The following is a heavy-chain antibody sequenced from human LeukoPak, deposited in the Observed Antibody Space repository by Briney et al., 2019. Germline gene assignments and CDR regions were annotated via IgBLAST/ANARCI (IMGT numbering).Heavy chain of an antibody. CDR3: ANRGHISGLYYFDY. CDR1: GFTFSGYA. J-gene: IGHJ4*02. CDR2: ISDSGVST. D-gene: IGHD2-15*01. V-gene: IGHV3-23*01. Sequence: PGGSLRLSCAASGFTFSGYAMRWVRQAPGKGLEWVSTISDSGVSTYYADSVKGRFTISRDNSKNTLYLQMNSLRAEDTAVYYCANRGHISGLYYFDYWGRGTLVTVSS.